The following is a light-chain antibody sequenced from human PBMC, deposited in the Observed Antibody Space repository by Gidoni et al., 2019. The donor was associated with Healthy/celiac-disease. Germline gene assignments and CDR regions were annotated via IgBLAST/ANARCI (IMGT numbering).Light chain of an antibody. Sequence: QSVLTQPPSVSGAPGHRVTISCTGSSSNIGAGYDVPWYQQLPGTAPKLLSYGNSNRPSGVPYRFSGSKSGTSASLAITGLQAEDEADYYCQSFEVFGGGTKLTVL. J-gene: IGLJ3*02. CDR3: QSFEV. CDR2: GNS. V-gene: IGLV1-40*01. CDR1: SSNIGAGYD.